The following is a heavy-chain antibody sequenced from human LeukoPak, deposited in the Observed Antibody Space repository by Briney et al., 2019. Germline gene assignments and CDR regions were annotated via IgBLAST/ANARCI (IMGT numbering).Heavy chain of an antibody. J-gene: IGHJ6*03. CDR1: GFTFSSYW. D-gene: IGHD2-15*01. Sequence: GGSLRLSCAASGFTFSSYWMSWVRQAPGKGLEWVANIKQDGSEKYYVDSVKGRFTISRDNAKNSLYLQMNSLRAEDTAVYYCATCGDSCDHWSNYYMDVWGKGTTVTISS. V-gene: IGHV3-7*01. CDR2: IKQDGSEK. CDR3: ATCGDSCDHWSNYYMDV.